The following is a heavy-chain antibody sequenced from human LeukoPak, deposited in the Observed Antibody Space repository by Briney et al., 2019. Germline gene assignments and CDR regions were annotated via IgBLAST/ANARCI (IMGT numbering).Heavy chain of an antibody. D-gene: IGHD3-10*01. V-gene: IGHV1-69*13. CDR2: IIPIFGTA. CDR3: ARGRGVIILVSYYYYGMDV. J-gene: IGHJ6*04. CDR1: GGTFSSYA. Sequence: SVKVSCKASGGTFSSYAISWVRQAPGQGLEWMGGIIPIFGTANYAQKLQGRVTITADESTSTAYMELSSLRSEDTAVYYCARGRGVIILVSYYYYGMDVWGKGTTVTVSS.